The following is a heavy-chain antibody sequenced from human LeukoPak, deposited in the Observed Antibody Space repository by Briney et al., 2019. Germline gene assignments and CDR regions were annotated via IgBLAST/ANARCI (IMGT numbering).Heavy chain of an antibody. J-gene: IGHJ4*02. D-gene: IGHD5-24*01. CDR2: IYYSGNT. V-gene: IGHV4-39*07. CDR3: ARAEVASDY. Sequence: SETLSLTCSVSGGSIRSNYYWGWIRQPPGKGLEWIGSIYYSGNTYYNPSLKSRVTMSIDTSKNQFSLKLSSVTAADTAVYYCARAEVASDYWGQGTLVTVSS. CDR1: GGSIRSNYY.